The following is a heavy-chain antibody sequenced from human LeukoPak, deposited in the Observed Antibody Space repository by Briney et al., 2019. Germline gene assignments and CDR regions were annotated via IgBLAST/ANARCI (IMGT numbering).Heavy chain of an antibody. J-gene: IGHJ6*03. D-gene: IGHD3-3*01. CDR3: ARGVLVLRFLEWADYYMDV. CDR2: IIPIFGTA. Sequence: SVKVSCKASGGTFSSYAISWVRQAPGQGLEWMGRIIPIFGTANYAQKFQGRVTITTDESTSTAYMELSGLRSEDTAVYYCARGVLVLRFLEWADYYMDVWGKGTTVTVSS. CDR1: GGTFSSYA. V-gene: IGHV1-69*05.